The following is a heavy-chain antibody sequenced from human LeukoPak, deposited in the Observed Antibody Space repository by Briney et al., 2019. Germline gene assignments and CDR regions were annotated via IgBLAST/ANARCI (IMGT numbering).Heavy chain of an antibody. D-gene: IGHD6-19*01. CDR3: ARPAVAGTWGAFDI. V-gene: IGHV5-51*01. CDR1: GYSFISNW. CDR2: IYPGDSDT. Sequence: GESLQISCKGSGYSFISNWIGWVRQLPGKGLEWMGIIYPGDSDTRYSPSFQGQVTISADKSITTAYLQWSSLKASDTAIYYCARPAVAGTWGAFDIWGQGTMVTVSS. J-gene: IGHJ3*02.